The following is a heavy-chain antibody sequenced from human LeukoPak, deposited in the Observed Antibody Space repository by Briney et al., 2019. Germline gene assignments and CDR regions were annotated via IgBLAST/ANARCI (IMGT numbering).Heavy chain of an antibody. CDR1: GFTFSSYG. CDR2: ISYDGSNK. J-gene: IGHJ4*02. Sequence: PGRSLRLSCAASGFTFSSYGMHWVRQAPGKGLEWVAVISYDGSNKYYADSVKGRFTISRDDSKNTLYLQMNSLRAEDTAVYYCAKEEQVGAFDYWGQGTLVTASS. V-gene: IGHV3-30*18. D-gene: IGHD1-26*01. CDR3: AKEEQVGAFDY.